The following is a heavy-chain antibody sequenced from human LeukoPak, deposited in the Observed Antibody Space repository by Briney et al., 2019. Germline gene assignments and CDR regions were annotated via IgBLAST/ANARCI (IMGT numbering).Heavy chain of an antibody. V-gene: IGHV4-31*03. CDR3: AREDYGGNSGDY. CDR2: IYYSGST. Sequence: PSQTLSLTCTVSGGSISSGGYYWSWIRQHPGKGLEWIGYIYYSGSTYYNPSLKSRVTMSVDTSKNQFSLKLSSVTAADTAVYYCAREDYGGNSGDYWGQGTLVTVSS. D-gene: IGHD4-23*01. J-gene: IGHJ4*02. CDR1: GGSISSGGYY.